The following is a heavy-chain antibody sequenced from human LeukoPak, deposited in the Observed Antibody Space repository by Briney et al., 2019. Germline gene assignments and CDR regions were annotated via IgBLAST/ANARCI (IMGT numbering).Heavy chain of an antibody. V-gene: IGHV3-11*01. J-gene: IGHJ4*02. CDR3: ASDIVATSGDF. Sequence: GGSLRLSCAASGFTFSDYYMSWIRQAPGKGLEWVAYITSSGSDIYYADSVRGRFSISRDNAKNSLFLQLNSLRVEDTATYYCASDIVATSGDFWGQGTLVSVSS. CDR2: ITSSGSDI. CDR1: GFTFSDYY. D-gene: IGHD5-12*01.